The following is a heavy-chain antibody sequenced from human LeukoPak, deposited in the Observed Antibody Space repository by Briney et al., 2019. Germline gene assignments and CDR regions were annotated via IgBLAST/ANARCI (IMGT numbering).Heavy chain of an antibody. CDR2: IIPIFGTA. D-gene: IGHD6-19*01. Sequence: SVKVSCKASGGTFSSYAISWVRQAPGQGLEWMGGIIPIFGTANYAQKLQGRVAMTTDTSTSTAYMELRSLRSDDTAVYYCARDTLRIAVAGMSDYWGQGTLVTVSS. V-gene: IGHV1-69*05. J-gene: IGHJ4*02. CDR1: GGTFSSYA. CDR3: ARDTLRIAVAGMSDY.